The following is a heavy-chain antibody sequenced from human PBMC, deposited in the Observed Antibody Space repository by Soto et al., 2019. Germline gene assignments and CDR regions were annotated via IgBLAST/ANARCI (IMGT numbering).Heavy chain of an antibody. CDR3: AALGDSSGYYFDY. Sequence: GASVKVSCKASGFTFTSSAVHWVRQARGQRLEWIGWIVVGSGNTNYAQKFQERVTITRDMSTSTAHMELSSLRSEDTAVYYCAALGDSSGYYFDYWGQGTLVTVS. V-gene: IGHV1-58*01. D-gene: IGHD3-22*01. J-gene: IGHJ4*02. CDR2: IVVGSGNT. CDR1: GFTFTSSA.